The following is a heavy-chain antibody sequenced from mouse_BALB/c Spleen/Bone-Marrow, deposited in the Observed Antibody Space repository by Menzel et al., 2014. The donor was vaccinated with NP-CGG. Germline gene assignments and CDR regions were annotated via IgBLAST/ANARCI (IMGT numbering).Heavy chain of an antibody. J-gene: IGHJ2*01. CDR2: INPGIGGT. V-gene: IGHV1-54*01. Sequence: QVQLQQSGAELVRPGNSVKVSCKASGYAFTNYLIEWFKQRPGQGLEWIGRINPGIGGTTYNAKFKGKATLTADKSSTTAYMQLSSLTSDDSAVYFCARFTRDYWGQGTTLTVSS. CDR1: GYAFTNYL. CDR3: ARFTRDY.